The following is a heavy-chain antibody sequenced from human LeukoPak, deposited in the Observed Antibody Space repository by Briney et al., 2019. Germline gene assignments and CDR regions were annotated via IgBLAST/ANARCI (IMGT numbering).Heavy chain of an antibody. J-gene: IGHJ4*02. CDR2: ITRDGGST. CDR1: GYTFDDYA. CDR3: AKDGTHTPDY. V-gene: IGHV3-43*02. Sequence: GGSLRLSCAASGYTFDDYAMRWVRQAPGKGLEWVSLITRDGGSTYYADSVKGRFTISRDNSKNSLYLQMNSLRAEDTALYYCAKDGTHTPDYWGQGTLVTVSS.